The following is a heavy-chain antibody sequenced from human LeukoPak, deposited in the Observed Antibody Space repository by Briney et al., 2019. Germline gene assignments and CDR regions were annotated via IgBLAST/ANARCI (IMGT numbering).Heavy chain of an antibody. CDR2: ISANGGST. CDR1: GFIFSNYA. CDR3: VKDDSYYYDSGGYPT. V-gene: IGHV3-64D*06. D-gene: IGHD3-22*01. J-gene: IGHJ3*01. Sequence: GGSLRLSCAASGFIFSNYAMTWVRQAPGKGLEYVSAISANGGSTYYADPVKGRFTISRDNSKNTLSLQMSSLRAGDTAVYYCVKDDSYYYDSGGYPTWGQGTMVTVSS.